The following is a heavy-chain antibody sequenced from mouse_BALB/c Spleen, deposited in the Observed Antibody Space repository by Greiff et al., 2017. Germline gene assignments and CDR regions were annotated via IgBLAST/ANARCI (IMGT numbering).Heavy chain of an antibody. CDR1: GFTFSSYA. CDR3: ARDGGSSPAWFAY. Sequence: EVMLVESGGGLVKPGGSLKLSCAASGFTFSSYAMSWVRQSPEKRLEWVAEISSGGSYTYYPDTVTGRFTISRDNAKNTLYLEMSSLRSEDTAMYYCARDGGSSPAWFAYWGQGTLVTVSA. D-gene: IGHD1-1*01. J-gene: IGHJ3*01. V-gene: IGHV5-9-4*01. CDR2: ISSGGSYT.